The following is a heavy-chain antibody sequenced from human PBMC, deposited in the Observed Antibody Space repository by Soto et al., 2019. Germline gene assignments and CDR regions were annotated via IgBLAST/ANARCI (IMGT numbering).Heavy chain of an antibody. V-gene: IGHV1-2*04. CDR2: INPNTGVT. D-gene: IGHD2-2*01. J-gene: IGHJ4*02. Sequence: QVQLVQSGAEVKRPGASVKVSCKASGYTFTGNYMHWVRQAPGQGLEWMGWINPNTGVTHDAHKFQGWVTMTRDTSTSTAYMELRSLKFDDTAVYYCAREFTSSRFDYWGQGSLVTVPS. CDR3: AREFTSSRFDY. CDR1: GYTFTGNY.